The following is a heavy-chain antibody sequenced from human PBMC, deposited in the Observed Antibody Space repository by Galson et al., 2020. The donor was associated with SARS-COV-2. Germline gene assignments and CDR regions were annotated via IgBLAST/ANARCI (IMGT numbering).Heavy chain of an antibody. Sequence: KIGESLKISCAASRFTFSDYYMSWIRQAPGKGLEWVSYISSSGSTIYYADSVKGRFTISRDNAKNSLYLQMNSLRAEDTAVYYCARDWGGGSYQNGMDVWGQGTTVTVSS. CDR3: ARDWGGGSYQNGMDV. CDR1: RFTFSDYY. D-gene: IGHD1-26*01. V-gene: IGHV3-11*01. CDR2: ISSSGSTI. J-gene: IGHJ6*02.